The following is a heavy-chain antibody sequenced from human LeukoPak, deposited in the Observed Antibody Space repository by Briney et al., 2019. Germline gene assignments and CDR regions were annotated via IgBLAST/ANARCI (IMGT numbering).Heavy chain of an antibody. J-gene: IGHJ4*02. CDR1: GFTFSSCS. D-gene: IGHD6-13*01. V-gene: IGHV3-23*01. CDR2: VSGSGGDT. CDR3: AKMARYSNTWADY. Sequence: GGPVRLPCTASGFTFSSCSMSWARQAPGKGLEWVSAVSGSGGDTYKPNSVKGRFTISRDNSKNTVFLQMNSLRAEDTALYYCAKMARYSNTWADYWGQPNMAADSS.